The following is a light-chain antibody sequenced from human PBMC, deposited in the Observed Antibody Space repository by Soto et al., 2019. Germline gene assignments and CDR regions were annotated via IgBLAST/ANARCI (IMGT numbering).Light chain of an antibody. J-gene: IGLJ2*01. CDR3: AEWDDSLNGPV. Sequence: QSVLTQPPSVSEAPRQRVTISCSGSSSNIGNNAVNWYQQLPGKAPKLLIYYDDLLPSGVSDRFSGSKSATSASLAISALELEDEADYYSAEWDDSLNGPVFGGGTKHTVL. CDR2: YDD. V-gene: IGLV1-36*01. CDR1: SSNIGNNA.